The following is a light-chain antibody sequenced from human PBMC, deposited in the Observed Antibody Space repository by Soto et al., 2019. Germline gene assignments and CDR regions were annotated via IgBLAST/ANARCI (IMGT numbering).Light chain of an antibody. J-gene: IGKJ5*01. V-gene: IGKV1-39*01. CDR3: PLSSIIPIP. CDR2: AAS. Sequence: DIQITQSPSSLSASVGDRVTITCRASQSISTFLNWYQQKPGKAPNLLIYAASGLQSGVPSRFSGSGSGTDFTLTISSLQPEDFATYYCPLSSIIPIPSAQVTRPAIK. CDR1: QSISTF.